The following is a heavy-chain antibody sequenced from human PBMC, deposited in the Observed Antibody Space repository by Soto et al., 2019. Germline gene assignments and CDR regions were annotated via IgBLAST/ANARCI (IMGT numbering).Heavy chain of an antibody. V-gene: IGHV3-21*01. Sequence: EVQLVESGGGLGKPGGSLRLSCAASGFTFSSYSMHWVRQAPGKGLEWVSSISSSSSYIYYADSVKGRFTISRDNAKNSLYLQMNSVRSEDTGVYDCARDVSQGTGYYIYYYGMDVWGQGTTVTVSS. J-gene: IGHJ6*02. CDR2: ISSSSSYI. CDR3: ARDVSQGTGYYIYYYGMDV. CDR1: GFTFSSYS. D-gene: IGHD3-9*01.